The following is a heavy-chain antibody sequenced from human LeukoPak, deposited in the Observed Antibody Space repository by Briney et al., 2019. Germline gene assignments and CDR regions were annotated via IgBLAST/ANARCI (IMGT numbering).Heavy chain of an antibody. V-gene: IGHV3-21*01. J-gene: IGHJ4*02. CDR1: GFTFSSYS. D-gene: IGHD5-18*01. CDR3: ARQSRGYSYGYGDPYFDY. Sequence: PGGSLRLSCAASGFTFSSYSMNWVRQAPGKGLEWVSSISSSSSYIYYADSVKGRFTISRDNAKNSLYLQMNSLRAEDTAVYYCARQSRGYSYGYGDPYFDYWGQGTLVTVSS. CDR2: ISSSSSYI.